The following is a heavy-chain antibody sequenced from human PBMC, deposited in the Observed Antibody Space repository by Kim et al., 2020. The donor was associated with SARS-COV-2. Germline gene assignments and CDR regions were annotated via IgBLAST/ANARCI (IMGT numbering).Heavy chain of an antibody. CDR1: GFTFSSYG. D-gene: IGHD3-22*01. CDR2: ISYDGSNK. V-gene: IGHV3-30*18. J-gene: IGHJ4*01. Sequence: GGSLRLSCAASGFTFSSYGMHWVRQAPGKGLEWVAVISYDGSNKYYADSVKGRFTISRDNSKNTLYLQMNSLRAEDTAVYYCAKDYYDSSGYYPLWDYWG. CDR3: AKDYYDSSGYYPLWDY.